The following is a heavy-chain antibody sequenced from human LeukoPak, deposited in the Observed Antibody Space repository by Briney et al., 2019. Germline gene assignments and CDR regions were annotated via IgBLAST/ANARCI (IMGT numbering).Heavy chain of an antibody. CDR1: GFTFSSYW. CDR3: ARDLEGSLYYFDY. J-gene: IGHJ4*02. D-gene: IGHD3-3*01. CDR2: IKQDGSEK. Sequence: GGSLRLSCAASGFTFSSYWMSWVRQAPGKGLEWVANIKQDGSEKYYVDSVKGRFTISRDNAKNSLYLQMNSLRAEDTAVYYCARDLEGSLYYFDYWGQGTLVTVSS. V-gene: IGHV3-7*01.